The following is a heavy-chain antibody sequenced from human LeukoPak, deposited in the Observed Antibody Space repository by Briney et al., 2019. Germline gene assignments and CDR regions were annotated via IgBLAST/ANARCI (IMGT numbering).Heavy chain of an antibody. CDR3: ARDTLTMVRGVII. J-gene: IGHJ4*02. CDR1: GGSISSYY. D-gene: IGHD3-10*01. V-gene: IGHV4-59*01. CDR2: IYYSGST. Sequence: SETLSLTCTVSGGSISSYYWSWIRQPPGKGLEWIGYIYYSGSTNYNPSLKSRVTISVDTSKNQFSLKLSSVTAADTAVYYCARDTLTMVRGVIIWGQGTLVTGSS.